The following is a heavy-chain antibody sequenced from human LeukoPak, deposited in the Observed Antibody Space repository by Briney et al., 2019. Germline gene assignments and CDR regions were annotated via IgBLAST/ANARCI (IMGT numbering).Heavy chain of an antibody. CDR3: ARHKDALRAAAGTAGLVYFYYYMDV. CDR2: IFPGDSDT. CDR1: GYSFINYW. J-gene: IGHJ6*03. V-gene: IGHV5-51*01. Sequence: GESLKISCKGSGYSFINYWIGWVRQMPGKGLEWMGIIFPGDSDTRYSPSFQGQVTISADKSINTAYLQWSSLKASDTAMYYCARHKDALRAAAGTAGLVYFYYYMDVWGKGTTVTISS. D-gene: IGHD6-13*01.